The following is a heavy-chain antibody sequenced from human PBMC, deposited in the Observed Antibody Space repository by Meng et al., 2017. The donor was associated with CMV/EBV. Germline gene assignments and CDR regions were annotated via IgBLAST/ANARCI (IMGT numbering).Heavy chain of an antibody. Sequence: GESLKISCAASGFTFSSYWMSWVRQAPGKGLEWVSSISSSSSYIYYADSVKGRFTISRDNAKNSLYLQMNSLRAEDTAVYYCATRYCSSTSCHSYYYGMDVWGQGTTVTVSS. V-gene: IGHV3-21*01. CDR3: ATRYCSSTSCHSYYYGMDV. D-gene: IGHD2-2*01. CDR2: ISSSSSYI. J-gene: IGHJ6*02. CDR1: GFTFSSYW.